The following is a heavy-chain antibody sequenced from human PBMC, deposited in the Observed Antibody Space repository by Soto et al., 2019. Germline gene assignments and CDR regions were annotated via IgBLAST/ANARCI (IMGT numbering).Heavy chain of an antibody. V-gene: IGHV1-3*01. D-gene: IGHD6-19*01. CDR1: GYTFTSYA. CDR2: INAGNGNT. CDR3: ARDLGGWPDY. Sequence: QVQLVQSGAEVKKPGASVKVSCKASGYTFTSYAIHWVRQAPGQRLEWMGWINAGNGNTKYSQKFQARVTITRDTTASTASMELSSLRSEDTAVYYCARDLGGWPDYWGQGTLVTVSS. J-gene: IGHJ4*02.